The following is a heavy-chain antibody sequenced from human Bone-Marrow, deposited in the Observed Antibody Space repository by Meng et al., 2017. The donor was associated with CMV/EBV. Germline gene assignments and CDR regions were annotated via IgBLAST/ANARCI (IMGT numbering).Heavy chain of an antibody. V-gene: IGHV3-21*01. Sequence: GGSLRLSCAASGFTLSAYSMNWVRQAPGKGLEWVSSISSSSSYIYYADSVKGRFTISRDNAKHSLYLQMNRLRVEDTAVYYCTRRFFYYDFWSGYYANYFDPWGQRTLVTVSS. J-gene: IGHJ5*02. CDR1: GFTLSAYS. CDR2: ISSSSSYI. D-gene: IGHD3-3*01. CDR3: TRRFFYYDFWSGYYANYFDP.